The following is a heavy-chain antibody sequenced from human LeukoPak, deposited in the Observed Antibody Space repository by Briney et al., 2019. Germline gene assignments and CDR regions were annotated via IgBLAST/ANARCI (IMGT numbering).Heavy chain of an antibody. CDR1: GGSFSGYY. CDR2: INHSGST. CDR3: ARGDERGAYCGGDCYSSDY. V-gene: IGHV4-34*01. D-gene: IGHD2-21*02. Sequence: SETLSLTCAVYGGSFSGYYWSWIRQPPGKGLEWIGEINHSGSTNYNPSLKSRVTISVDTSKNQFSLKLSSVTAADTAVYYCARGDERGAYCGGDCYSSDYWGQGTLVTVSS. J-gene: IGHJ4*02.